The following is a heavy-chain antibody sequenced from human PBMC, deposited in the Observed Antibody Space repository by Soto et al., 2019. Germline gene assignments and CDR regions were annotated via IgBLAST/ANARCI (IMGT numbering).Heavy chain of an antibody. CDR2: ISYDGTTI. J-gene: IGHJ5*02. CDR1: GFTFRSHA. CDR3: ARHLASTVTTFGWFDP. Sequence: GGSLRLSCAASGFTFRSHAMHWVRQAPGKGLEWVAIISYDGTTIYYGASVKGRFTISRDNSQNTLYLQMNSLRAEDTAVYFCARHLASTVTTFGWFDPWGQGTLVTVSS. V-gene: IGHV3-30-3*01. D-gene: IGHD4-4*01.